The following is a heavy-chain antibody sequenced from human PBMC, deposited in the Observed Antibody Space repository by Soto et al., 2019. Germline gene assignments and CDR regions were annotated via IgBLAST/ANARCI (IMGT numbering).Heavy chain of an antibody. V-gene: IGHV3-7*01. CDR1: GFTFSSYW. CDR3: ARVVAAQWFDP. D-gene: IGHD6-25*01. Sequence: GGSLRLSCAASGFTFSSYWMIWVRQAPGKGLGWVANIKQDGSEKYYVDSVKGRFTISRDNAKNSLYLQMNSLRAEDTAVYYCARVVAAQWFDPWGQGTLVTSPQ. CDR2: IKQDGSEK. J-gene: IGHJ5*02.